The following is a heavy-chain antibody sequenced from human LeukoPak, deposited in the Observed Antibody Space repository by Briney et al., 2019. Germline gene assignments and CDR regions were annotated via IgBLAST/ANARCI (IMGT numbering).Heavy chain of an antibody. CDR1: GGSISSYY. J-gene: IGHJ4*02. CDR2: IYYSGST. CDR3: ARGDGYNYDY. D-gene: IGHD5-24*01. V-gene: IGHV4-59*01. Sequence: SQTLSLTCTVSGGSISSYYWSWIRQPPGKGLEWIGYIYYSGSTNYNPSLKSRVTISVDTSKNQFSLKLSSVTAADTAVYYCARGDGYNYDYWGQGTLVTVSS.